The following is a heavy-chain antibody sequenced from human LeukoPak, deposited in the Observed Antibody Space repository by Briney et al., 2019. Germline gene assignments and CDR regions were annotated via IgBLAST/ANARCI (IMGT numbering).Heavy chain of an antibody. CDR2: IYYSGST. CDR3: ARSEISFGDYHDY. D-gene: IGHD3-3*01. CDR1: GASISSYY. Sequence: SETLSLTCTVSGASISSYYWSWIRQPPGKGLEWIGYIYYSGSTNYNPSLKSRVTMSIDTSKNQFSLKLSSVTAADTAVYYCARSEISFGDYHDYWGQGTLVTVSS. V-gene: IGHV4-59*01. J-gene: IGHJ4*02.